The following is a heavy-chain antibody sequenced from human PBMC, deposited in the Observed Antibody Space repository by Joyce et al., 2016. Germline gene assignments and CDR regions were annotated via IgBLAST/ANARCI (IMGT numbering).Heavy chain of an antibody. V-gene: IGHV4-30-4*01. CDR3: ARGSGWGRYRLGPLFDY. CDR1: SGSISSGGHY. CDR2: NYYTGST. Sequence: QVQLQESGPGLVKPSQTLSLTCTVSSGSISSGGHYWSWIRQSPGKGLEWIGYNYYTGSTYYNPSLKSRITISLDTSKNQFSLKLSSVTAADTAVYYCARGSGWGRYRLGPLFDYWGQGTLVTVSS. D-gene: IGHD3-16*02. J-gene: IGHJ4*02.